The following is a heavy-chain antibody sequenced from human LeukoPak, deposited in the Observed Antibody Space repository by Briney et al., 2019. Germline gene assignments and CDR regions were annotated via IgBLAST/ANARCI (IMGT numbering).Heavy chain of an antibody. Sequence: PSETLSLTCTVYGGSISSRSYYWGWIRQPPGKGLEWIGSIYYSGSTYYNPSLKSRVTISVDTSKNQFSLKLSSETAADTAVYYCARSTFSYDYDSTCYYHRPFVYWGQGTLVTVSS. CDR3: ARSTFSYDYDSTCYYHRPFVY. D-gene: IGHD3-22*01. V-gene: IGHV4-39*01. CDR1: GGSISSRSYY. J-gene: IGHJ4*02. CDR2: IYYSGST.